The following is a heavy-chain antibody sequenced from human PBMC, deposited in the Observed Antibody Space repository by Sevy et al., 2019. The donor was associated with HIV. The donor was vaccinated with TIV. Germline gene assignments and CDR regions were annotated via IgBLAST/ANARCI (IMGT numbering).Heavy chain of an antibody. D-gene: IGHD2-2*01. J-gene: IGHJ6*02. CDR2: IRYDGSNK. CDR3: AKDLCSSTSCYVYYYYYGMDV. Sequence: GGSLRLSCAASGFTFSSYGMHWVRQAPGKGLEWVAFIRYDGSNKYYADSVKGRFTISRDNSKNTLYLQKNSLRAEDTAVYYCAKDLCSSTSCYVYYYYYGMDVWGQGTTVTVSS. CDR1: GFTFSSYG. V-gene: IGHV3-30*02.